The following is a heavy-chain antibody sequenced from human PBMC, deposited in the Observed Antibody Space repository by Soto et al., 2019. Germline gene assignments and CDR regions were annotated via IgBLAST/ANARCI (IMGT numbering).Heavy chain of an antibody. Sequence: SVKVSCKACGGTFSSYAISWVRQATGQGLEWMGGIIPIFGTANYAQKFQGRVTITADESTSTAYMELSSLRSEDTAVYYCASRYSSGWTYYYGMDVWGQGTTVTVSS. CDR1: GGTFSSYA. J-gene: IGHJ6*02. CDR2: IIPIFGTA. V-gene: IGHV1-69*13. D-gene: IGHD6-19*01. CDR3: ASRYSSGWTYYYGMDV.